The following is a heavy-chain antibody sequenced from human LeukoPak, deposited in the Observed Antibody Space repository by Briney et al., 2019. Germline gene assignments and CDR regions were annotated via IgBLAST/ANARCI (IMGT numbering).Heavy chain of an antibody. CDR2: ISGSGGST. CDR3: ARVAASGSYYYYYMDV. CDR1: GFTFSGSA. V-gene: IGHV3-23*01. Sequence: GGSLRLSCAASGFTFSGSAMHWVRQASGKGLEWVSAISGSGGSTYYADSVKGRFTISRDNAKNTLYLQMNSLRAEDTAVYYCARVAASGSYYYYYMDVWGKGTTVTVSS. J-gene: IGHJ6*03. D-gene: IGHD1-26*01.